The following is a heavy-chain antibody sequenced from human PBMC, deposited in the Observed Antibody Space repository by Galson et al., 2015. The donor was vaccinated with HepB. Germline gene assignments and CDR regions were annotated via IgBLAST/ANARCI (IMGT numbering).Heavy chain of an antibody. D-gene: IGHD1-20*01. V-gene: IGHV3-30*18. CDR2: ISYDGSNK. J-gene: IGHJ5*02. CDR1: GFTFSSYG. CDR3: AKDPGLYNLYNWFDP. Sequence: SLRLSCAASGFTFSSYGMHWVRQAPGKGLEWVAVISYDGSNKYYADSVKGRFTISRDNSKNTLYLQMNSLRAEDTAVYYCAKDPGLYNLYNWFDPWGQGTLVTVSS.